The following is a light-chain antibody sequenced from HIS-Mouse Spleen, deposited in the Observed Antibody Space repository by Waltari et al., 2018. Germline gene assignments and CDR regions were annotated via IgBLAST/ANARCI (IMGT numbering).Light chain of an antibody. CDR3: QQYNSYSRT. V-gene: IGKV1-5*03. J-gene: IGKJ1*01. Sequence: DIQMTQSPSTLSASVGDRVTITCRASQSISSWLAWYQQKPGKAPKLLIYKASSLESGFPSRFSGSGSGTEFTLTISSLQPDDFATYYCQQYNSYSRTFGQVTKVEIK. CDR1: QSISSW. CDR2: KAS.